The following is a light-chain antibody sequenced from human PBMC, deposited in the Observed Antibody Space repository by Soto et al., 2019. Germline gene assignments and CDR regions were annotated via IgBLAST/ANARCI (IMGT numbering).Light chain of an antibody. J-gene: IGLJ2*01. V-gene: IGLV2-14*01. CDR1: SSDIGGYNY. CDR2: EVS. CDR3: SSYTTSSTVA. Sequence: QSALTQSASVSGSPGQSITISCTGTSSDIGGYNYVSWYQQHPDKAPKLMIFEVSNRPSGVSNRFSGSKSGNTASLTISGLLPEDEADYYCSSYTTSSTVAFVGGTKVTVL.